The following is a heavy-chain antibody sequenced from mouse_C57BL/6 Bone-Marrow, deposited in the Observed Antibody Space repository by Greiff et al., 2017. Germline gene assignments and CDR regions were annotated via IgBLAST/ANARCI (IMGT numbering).Heavy chain of an antibody. CDR3: ARHSY. Sequence: EVKLMESGGDLVKPGGSLKLSCAASGFTFSSYGMSWVRQTPDKRLEWVATISSGGSYTYYPDSVKGRFTISRDNAKNTLYLQMSSLKSEDTAMYYCARHSYWGQGTTLTVSS. V-gene: IGHV5-6*01. CDR2: ISSGGSYT. CDR1: GFTFSSYG. J-gene: IGHJ2*01.